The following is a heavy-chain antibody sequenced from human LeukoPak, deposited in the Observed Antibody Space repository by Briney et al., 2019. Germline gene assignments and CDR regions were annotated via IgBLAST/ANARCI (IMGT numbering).Heavy chain of an antibody. CDR2: ISYDGSNK. D-gene: IGHD3-16*01. J-gene: IGHJ4*02. CDR3: ARHKARGGHFDY. V-gene: IGHV3-30*03. Sequence: GGSLRLSCAASGFTFSSYGMHWVRQAPGKGLEWVAVISYDGSNKYYADSVKGRFTISRDNSKNTLYLQMNSLRAEDTAVYYCARHKARGGHFDYWGQGTLVTVSS. CDR1: GFTFSSYG.